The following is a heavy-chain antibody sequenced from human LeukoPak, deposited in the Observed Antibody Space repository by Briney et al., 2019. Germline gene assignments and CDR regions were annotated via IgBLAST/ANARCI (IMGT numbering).Heavy chain of an antibody. D-gene: IGHD4-23*01. CDR2: INPSGGST. Sequence: ASVKVSCKASGYTFTSYYMHWVRQAPGQGLEWMGIINPSGGSTSYAQKFQGRVTMTRDTSTSTAYMELSSLRSEDTAVYYCARDGTTVGVVVGNWFDPWGQGTLVTVSS. CDR1: GYTFTSYY. J-gene: IGHJ5*02. V-gene: IGHV1-46*01. CDR3: ARDGTTVGVVVGNWFDP.